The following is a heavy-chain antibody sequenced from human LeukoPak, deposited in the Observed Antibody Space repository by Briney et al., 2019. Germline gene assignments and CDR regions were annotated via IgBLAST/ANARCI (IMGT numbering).Heavy chain of an antibody. CDR1: GFTFSGYG. CDR3: AKGFRLAPQHDTKAGGQDVLDI. CDR2: ISYGGSNK. Sequence: PGRSLRLSCAASGFTFSGYGMLWVPQAPGQGLVGVAGISYGGSNKSYADSVKGRFTIHRDNPKNTLYLKMNSLRAGDRDLYSCAKGFRLAPQHDTKAGGQDVLDIWREHTMV. D-gene: IGHD3-3*02. V-gene: IGHV3-30*18. J-gene: IGHJ3*02.